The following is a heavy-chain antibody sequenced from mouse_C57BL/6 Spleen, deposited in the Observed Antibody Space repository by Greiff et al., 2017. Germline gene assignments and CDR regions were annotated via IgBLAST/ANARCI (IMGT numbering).Heavy chain of an antibody. CDR2: IYPSDSET. CDR1: GYTFTSYW. J-gene: IGHJ2*01. D-gene: IGHD1-1*01. CDR3: ARSRYYGMDY. Sequence: QVQLQQSGAELVRPGASVTLSCKASGYTFTSYWMDWVKQRPGQGLEWIGNIYPSDSETHYNQKFKDKATLTVDKSSSTAYMQLSSLTSEDSAVYYCARSRYYGMDYWGQGTTLTVSS. V-gene: IGHV1-61*01.